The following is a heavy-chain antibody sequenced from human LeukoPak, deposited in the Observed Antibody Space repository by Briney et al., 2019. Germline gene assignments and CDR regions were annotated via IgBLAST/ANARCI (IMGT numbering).Heavy chain of an antibody. Sequence: KFSCKASGGTFSSYAISWVRQAPGQGLEWMGRIIPIFGTANYAQQFQGRVTTTTAESTSTAHWELSSLRSEDTAVYYCARPRGIVAGDAFDIWGQGTMVTVSS. CDR2: IIPIFGTA. D-gene: IGHD6-25*01. V-gene: IGHV1-69*05. CDR3: ARPRGIVAGDAFDI. CDR1: GGTFSSYA. J-gene: IGHJ3*02.